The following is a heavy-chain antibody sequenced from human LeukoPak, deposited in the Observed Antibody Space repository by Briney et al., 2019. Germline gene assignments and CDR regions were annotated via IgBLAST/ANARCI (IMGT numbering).Heavy chain of an antibody. V-gene: IGHV4-4*02. D-gene: IGHD3-9*01. CDR3: XXXXXXXXDWLSMRVGAYFDY. Sequence: PSETLSLTCAVSGDSISSSHWWSWVRQPPGKGLEWIGRIYHTGTTNYNPSLTRRVTISVDRAKDQFSPYLTSFTAAGPAVLVXXXXXXXXXDWLSMRVGAYFDYWGQGTLVTVSS. J-gene: IGHJ4*02. CDR1: GDSISSSHW. CDR2: IYHTGTT.